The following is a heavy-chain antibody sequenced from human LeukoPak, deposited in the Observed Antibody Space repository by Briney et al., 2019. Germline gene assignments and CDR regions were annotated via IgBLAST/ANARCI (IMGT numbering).Heavy chain of an antibody. J-gene: IGHJ3*02. D-gene: IGHD2-2*02. V-gene: IGHV4-4*02. Sequence: SETLSLTCAVSGGSISSSNWWSWVRQPPGKGLEWIGEIYHSGSTNYNPSLKSRVTISVDTSKNQFSLKLSSVTAADTAVYYCARLPGNCSSTSCYTEAFDIWGQGTMVTVSS. CDR2: IYHSGST. CDR3: ARLPGNCSSTSCYTEAFDI. CDR1: GGSISSSNW.